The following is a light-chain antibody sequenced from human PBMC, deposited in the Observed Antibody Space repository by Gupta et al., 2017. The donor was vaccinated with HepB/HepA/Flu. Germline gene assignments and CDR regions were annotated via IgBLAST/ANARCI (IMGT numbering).Light chain of an antibody. CDR1: QTMNTW. CDR3: QQCYIYPLT. Sequence: RMTPSPSSLSAFVGDRVTISCRASQTMNTWVKWYQEKAGRAPKLVMYSASSLQSGVPSRFRGRGSRTDLTLTISSLQPEDCATYYCQQCYIYPLTFGGGTKVEI. CDR2: SAS. J-gene: IGKJ4*01. V-gene: IGKV1-39*01.